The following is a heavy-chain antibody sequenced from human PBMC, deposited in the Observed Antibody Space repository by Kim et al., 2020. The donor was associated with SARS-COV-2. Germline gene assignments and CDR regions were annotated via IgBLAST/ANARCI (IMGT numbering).Heavy chain of an antibody. D-gene: IGHD3-9*01. CDR2: ISYDGSNK. V-gene: IGHV3-30*04. J-gene: IGHJ4*02. CDR3: ARDLGHLLRYFDWSTKRNPDY. CDR1: GFTFSSYA. Sequence: GGSLRLSCAASGFTFSSYAMHWVRQAPGKGLEWVAVISYDGSNKYYADSVKGRFTISRDNSKNTLYLQMTSLRAEDTAVYYCARDLGHLLRYFDWSTKRNPDYWGQGALVTVSS.